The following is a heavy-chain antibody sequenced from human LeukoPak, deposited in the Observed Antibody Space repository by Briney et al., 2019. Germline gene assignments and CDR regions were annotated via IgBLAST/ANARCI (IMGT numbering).Heavy chain of an antibody. CDR1: GFTFRSYL. J-gene: IGHJ6*02. CDR3: ARAEGGSSGWYYGYYYYYGMDV. Sequence: PGGSLRLSCAASGFTFRSYLMRWVGQAPGKGLEGVANIKQDGREKYYVDSVKGRFTISRENAKNSLYLQMNSLRAEDTAVYYCARAEGGSSGWYYGYYYYYGMDVWGQGTTVTVS. CDR2: IKQDGREK. V-gene: IGHV3-7*01. D-gene: IGHD6-19*01.